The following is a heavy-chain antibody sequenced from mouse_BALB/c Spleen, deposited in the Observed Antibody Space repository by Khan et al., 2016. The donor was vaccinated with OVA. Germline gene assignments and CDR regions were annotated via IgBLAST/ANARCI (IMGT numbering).Heavy chain of an antibody. J-gene: IGHJ2*01. D-gene: IGHD2-3*01. CDR2: ISYCGNT. Sequence: EVQLQESGPGLVKPSQSLSLTCTVTGYSITTDYAWNWIRQFPGNQLEWMGFISYCGNTKYNPSFNSRTSIPRAPSNNQFFLHLKTVTTEDTVRYYCARIDGGDFGYWGQGTTVTVSA. CDR1: GYSITTDYA. V-gene: IGHV3-2*02. CDR3: ARIDGGDFGY.